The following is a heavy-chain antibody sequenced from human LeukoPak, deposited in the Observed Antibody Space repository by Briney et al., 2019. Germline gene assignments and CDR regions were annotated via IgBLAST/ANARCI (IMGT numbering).Heavy chain of an antibody. D-gene: IGHD6-19*01. Sequence: PSETLSLTCAVYGGSFSGYYWSWIRQPPGKGLEWIGEINHSGSTNYNPSPKSRVTISVDTSKKQVSLKLSSVTAADTAVYYCARARIPRRYRSGWYDYWGQGTLVTVSS. CDR2: INHSGST. CDR3: ARARIPRRYRSGWYDY. J-gene: IGHJ4*02. V-gene: IGHV4-34*01. CDR1: GGSFSGYY.